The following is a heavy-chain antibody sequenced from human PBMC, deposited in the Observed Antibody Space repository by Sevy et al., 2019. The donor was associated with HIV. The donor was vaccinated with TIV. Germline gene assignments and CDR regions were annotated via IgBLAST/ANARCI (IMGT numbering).Heavy chain of an antibody. D-gene: IGHD3-22*01. V-gene: IGHV3-64D*06. J-gene: IGHJ4*02. CDR1: GFTFSYHG. CDR2: ISSNGGST. Sequence: GGSLRLSCSGSGFTFSYHGMYWVRQAPGKGLEYVSGISSNGGSTDYADSVKGRFTISRDNSKNTLYLQMSSLRAEDTAVYYCAKRGEGYDSSGYYTNFDYWGQGTLVTVSS. CDR3: AKRGEGYDSSGYYTNFDY.